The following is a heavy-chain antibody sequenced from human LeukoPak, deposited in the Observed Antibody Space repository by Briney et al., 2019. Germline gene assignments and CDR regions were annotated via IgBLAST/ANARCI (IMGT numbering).Heavy chain of an antibody. V-gene: IGHV3-30-3*01. CDR1: GFTFSSYA. J-gene: IGHJ4*02. Sequence: GGSLRLSCAAPGFTFSSYAMHWVRQAPGKGLEWVAVIPYDGSNKYYADSVKGRFTISRDNSKNTLYLQMNSLRAEDTAVYYCARDSAVTTHPYYFDYWGQGTLVTVSS. CDR3: ARDSAVTTHPYYFDY. D-gene: IGHD4-17*01. CDR2: IPYDGSNK.